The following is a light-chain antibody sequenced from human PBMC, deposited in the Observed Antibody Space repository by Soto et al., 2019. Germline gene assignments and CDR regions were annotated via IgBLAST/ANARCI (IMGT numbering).Light chain of an antibody. CDR1: SSDVGGYDY. V-gene: IGLV2-8*01. CDR3: SSYTGGNPSYV. CDR2: EVT. Sequence: QSALTQHPSASGSPGQSVTISCTGTSSDVGGYDYVSWYQQHPGKAPKLMIYEVTIRPSGVSDRFSGSKSGNTASLTVSGLQAEDEADYYCSSYTGGNPSYVFGTGTKVTAL. J-gene: IGLJ1*01.